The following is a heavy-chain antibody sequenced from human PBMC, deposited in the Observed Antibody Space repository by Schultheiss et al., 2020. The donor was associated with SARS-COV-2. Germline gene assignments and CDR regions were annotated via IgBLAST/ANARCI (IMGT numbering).Heavy chain of an antibody. CDR1: GFTFSSYA. J-gene: IGHJ4*02. CDR3: ARDGSYSNYEYVVY. CDR2: ISYDGSNK. V-gene: IGHV3-30*14. D-gene: IGHD4-11*01. Sequence: GGSLRLSCAASGFTFSSYAMHWVRQAPGKGLEWVAVISYDGSNKYYADSVKGRFTISRDNSKNTLYLQMNSLRAEDTAVYYCARDGSYSNYEYVVYWGQGTLVTVSS.